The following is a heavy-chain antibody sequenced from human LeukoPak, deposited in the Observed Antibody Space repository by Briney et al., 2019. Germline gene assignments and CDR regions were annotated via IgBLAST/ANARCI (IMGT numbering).Heavy chain of an antibody. J-gene: IGHJ4*02. D-gene: IGHD7-27*01. CDR2: ITSRSTT. V-gene: IGHV3-23*01. Sequence: GGSLRLSCAASGFIFSHYGMNWVRQAPGKGLEWVSGITSRSTTYYADSVQGRFTISRDNSKNMVWLQINSPTAEDTATYYCAKDGNWARFEDWGQGTLVTVSS. CDR1: GFIFSHYG. CDR3: AKDGNWARFED.